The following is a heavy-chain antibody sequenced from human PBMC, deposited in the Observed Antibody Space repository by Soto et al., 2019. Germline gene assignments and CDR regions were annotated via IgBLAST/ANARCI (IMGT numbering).Heavy chain of an antibody. D-gene: IGHD5-12*01. J-gene: IGHJ4*02. CDR3: ARRGDGGYEYFDY. V-gene: IGHV5-51*01. CDR1: GYSFASKW. CDR2: IYPGDSDT. Sequence: VESLKISCKGSGYSFASKWIGCVLQMPGKGLEWMGIIYPGDSDTRYSPSFQGQVTISADKSIGTAYLQWSSLKASDSAMYFCARRGDGGYEYFDYWGQGTQVTVSS.